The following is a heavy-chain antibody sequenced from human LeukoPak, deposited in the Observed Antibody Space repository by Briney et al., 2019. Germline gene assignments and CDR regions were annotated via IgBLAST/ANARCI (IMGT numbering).Heavy chain of an antibody. CDR2: ISGYNGNT. CDR3: ARSSHRDGDTFDY. J-gene: IGHJ4*02. Sequence: ASVKVSCKASGGTFSSYGITWVRQAPGQGLEWMGWISGYNGNTNYAQKLQGRVTMTTDPSTTTAYMELRSLRSDDTAVYYCARSSHRDGDTFDYWGQGTLVTVSS. D-gene: IGHD3-10*01. CDR1: GGTFSSYG. V-gene: IGHV1-18*01.